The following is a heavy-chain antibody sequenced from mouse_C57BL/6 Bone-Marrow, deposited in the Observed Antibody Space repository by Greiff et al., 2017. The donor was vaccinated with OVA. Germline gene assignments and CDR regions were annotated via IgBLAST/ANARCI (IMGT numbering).Heavy chain of an antibody. CDR1: GFTFSSYA. V-gene: IGHV5-9-1*02. CDR3: TRHDYDAFAY. Sequence: EVQGVESGEGLVKPGGSLKLSCAASGFTFSSYAMSWVRQTPEKRLEWVAYISSGGDYIYYADTVKGRFTISRDNARNTLYLQMSSLKSEDTAMYYCTRHDYDAFAYWGQGTLVTVSA. D-gene: IGHD2-4*01. CDR2: ISSGGDYI. J-gene: IGHJ3*01.